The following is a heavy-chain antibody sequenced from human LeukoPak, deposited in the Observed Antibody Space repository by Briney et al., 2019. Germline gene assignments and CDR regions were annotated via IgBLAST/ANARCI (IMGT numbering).Heavy chain of an antibody. V-gene: IGHV3-30*18. CDR2: TSYDGSKK. J-gene: IGHJ4*02. CDR1: GFTFSSYG. CDR3: AKPYYYGSGTPSYFDY. D-gene: IGHD3-10*01. Sequence: PGGSLRLSCVASGFTFSSYGMLWVRQAPGKGLEWVAVTSYDGSKKFYADSVKGRFTISRDNSKNTPYLQMNSLRAEDTAVYYCAKPYYYGSGTPSYFDYWGQGTLVTVSS.